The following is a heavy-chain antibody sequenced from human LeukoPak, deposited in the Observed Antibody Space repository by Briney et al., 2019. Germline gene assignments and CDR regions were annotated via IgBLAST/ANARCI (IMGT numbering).Heavy chain of an antibody. V-gene: IGHV5-51*01. D-gene: IGHD3-10*01. CDR3: ALSMVRGVIGPFDP. Sequence: GEPLKISFKRSGSTFTSSWSGWVRQLQGKGLGWMGIIYPGDSDTRYSPSFQGQVTISADKSISSAYLQWSSLKASDTAMYYCALSMVRGVIGPFDPWGQGTLVTVSS. J-gene: IGHJ5*02. CDR2: IYPGDSDT. CDR1: GSTFTSSW.